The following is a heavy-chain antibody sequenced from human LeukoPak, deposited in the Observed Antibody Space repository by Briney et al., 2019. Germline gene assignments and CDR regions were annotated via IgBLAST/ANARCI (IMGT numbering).Heavy chain of an antibody. CDR1: GDSLTSHF. CDR2: VFHSGIT. CDR3: ASRMATVTEAFDI. D-gene: IGHD5-24*01. Sequence: SETLSLTCNVSGDSLTSHFWSWIRQAPGKGLEWIGYVFHSGITNYSPSLKSRVTISLDTSKKQFYLRLASVTAADTALYYCASRMATVTEAFDIWGRGTMVSVSS. J-gene: IGHJ3*02. V-gene: IGHV4-4*08.